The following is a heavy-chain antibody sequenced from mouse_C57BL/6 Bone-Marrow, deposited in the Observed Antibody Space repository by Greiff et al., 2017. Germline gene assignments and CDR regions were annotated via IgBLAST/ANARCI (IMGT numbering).Heavy chain of an antibody. J-gene: IGHJ2*01. CDR2: ISDGGSYT. Sequence: EVKLVESGGGLVKPGGSLKLSCAASGFTFSSYAMSWVRQTPEKRLEWVATISDGGSYTYYPDNVKGRFTISRDNAKNNLYLQMSHLKSEDTAMYSCAGTGRSFDYWGQGTTLTVSS. CDR1: GFTFSSYA. V-gene: IGHV5-4*03. D-gene: IGHD4-1*01. CDR3: AGTGRSFDY.